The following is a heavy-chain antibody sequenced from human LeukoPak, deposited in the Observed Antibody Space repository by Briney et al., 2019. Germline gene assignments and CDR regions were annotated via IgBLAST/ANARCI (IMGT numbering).Heavy chain of an antibody. CDR1: GYSFTSYW. J-gene: IGHJ3*02. D-gene: IGHD2-21*02. V-gene: IGHV5-51*01. Sequence: GESLKISCKGSGYSFTSYWIGWVRQTPGKGPEWMGIIYPGESDTRYSPSFQGQVTISADKSISTAYQQWSSLKASDTARYYCARRVVTAISRAFDIWGQGTMVTVSS. CDR2: IYPGESDT. CDR3: ARRVVTAISRAFDI.